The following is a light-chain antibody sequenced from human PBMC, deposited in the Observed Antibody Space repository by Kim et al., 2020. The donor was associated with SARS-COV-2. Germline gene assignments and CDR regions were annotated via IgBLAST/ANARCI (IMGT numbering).Light chain of an antibody. V-gene: IGKV3-20*01. CDR3: QQYGDYRWT. Sequence: SPGERATLSCRASQSVDSSYLAWYQQKPGQTPRLLIHGSSTRATGIPDRFSGSGSGTDFTLTISRLEPEDFAVYYCQQYGDYRWTFGQGTKVDI. J-gene: IGKJ1*01. CDR2: GSS. CDR1: QSVDSSY.